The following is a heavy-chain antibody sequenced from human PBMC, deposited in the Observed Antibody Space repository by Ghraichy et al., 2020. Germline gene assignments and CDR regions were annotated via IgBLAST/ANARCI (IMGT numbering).Heavy chain of an antibody. CDR1: GGSISSYY. D-gene: IGHD6-19*01. Sequence: ETLSLICTVSGGSISSYYWSWIRQPPGKGLEWIGYISYSGNTNYNPSLKSRVTISIDTSKSQFSLKLTSVTAADSAVFYCARHPSSAWYGRTSFDIWGLGTMVTVSA. CDR2: ISYSGNT. J-gene: IGHJ3*02. CDR3: ARHPSSAWYGRTSFDI. V-gene: IGHV4-59*08.